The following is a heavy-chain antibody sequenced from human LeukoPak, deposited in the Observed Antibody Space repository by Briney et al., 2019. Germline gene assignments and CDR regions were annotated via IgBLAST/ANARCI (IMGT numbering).Heavy chain of an antibody. CDR3: ARGPFRDSSGYYYREFDY. V-gene: IGHV4-59*01. D-gene: IGHD3-22*01. CDR2: IYYSGGT. Sequence: SETLSLTCTVSGGSISSYYWSWIRQPPGKGLEWIGYIYYSGGTNYNPPLKSRVTISVDTSKNQFSLKLSSVTAADTAVYYCARGPFRDSSGYYYREFDYWGQGTLVTVSS. CDR1: GGSISSYY. J-gene: IGHJ4*02.